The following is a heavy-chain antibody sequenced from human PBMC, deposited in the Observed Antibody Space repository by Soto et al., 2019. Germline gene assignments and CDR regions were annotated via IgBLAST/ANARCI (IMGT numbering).Heavy chain of an antibody. Sequence: SETLSLTCTVTGGSTSSYYWSWLRQPPGKGLEWIGYNSYSGSTDYNPSLKSRVTISVDTSKNQFSLKVRSVTAADTAVYYCARHSTGYYYSYFDYWGPGTLVTVSS. CDR3: ARHSTGYYYSYFDY. CDR1: GGSTSSYY. J-gene: IGHJ4*02. D-gene: IGHD3-22*01. V-gene: IGHV4-59*08. CDR2: NSYSGST.